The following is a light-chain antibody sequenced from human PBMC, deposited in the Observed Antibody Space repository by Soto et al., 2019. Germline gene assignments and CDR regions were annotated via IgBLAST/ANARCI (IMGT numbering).Light chain of an antibody. CDR3: QQYGTSEII. Sequence: EIVMSHSPASLSVSAGQSATLSRRASQSVASNLAWYQQKPGQAPRLLIYGTSTRATGVPARFSGSGSGTDFTLTISRLEPEDFAVFYCQQYGTSEIIFGQGTRLEIK. CDR2: GTS. J-gene: IGKJ5*01. V-gene: IGKV3-15*01. CDR1: QSVASN.